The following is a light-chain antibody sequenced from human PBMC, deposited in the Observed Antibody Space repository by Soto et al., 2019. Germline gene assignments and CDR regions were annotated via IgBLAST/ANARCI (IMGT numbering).Light chain of an antibody. J-gene: IGLJ1*01. CDR2: EVN. V-gene: IGLV2-14*01. CDR3: ASFISGTILV. CDR1: RSDIGDSNF. Sequence: QSVLTQLASESGSPGQSVTISCTGPRSDIGDSNFISWYQHSPGKAPRLLIYEVNNRPSGVSKRFSGSKAGNTASLTISGLLDDDEADYFCASFISGTILVFGSGPKVTVL.